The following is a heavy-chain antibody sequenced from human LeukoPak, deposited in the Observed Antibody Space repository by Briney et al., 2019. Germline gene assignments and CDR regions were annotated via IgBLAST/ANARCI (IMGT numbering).Heavy chain of an antibody. D-gene: IGHD6-13*01. Sequence: GGSLRLSCAASGFTFSSYSMNWVRQAPGKGLEWVSGINWNGGSTGYIDSVKGRFTISRDNARNSLYLQMSSLRAEDTALYYCARDPTTGYSSSWHPHFDYWGQGTLVTVSS. CDR1: GFTFSSYS. CDR2: INWNGGST. V-gene: IGHV3-20*04. CDR3: ARDPTTGYSSSWHPHFDY. J-gene: IGHJ4*02.